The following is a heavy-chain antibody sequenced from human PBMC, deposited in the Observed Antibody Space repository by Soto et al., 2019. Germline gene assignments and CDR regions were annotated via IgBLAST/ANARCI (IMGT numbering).Heavy chain of an antibody. V-gene: IGHV4-59*01. J-gene: IGHJ6*02. CDR3: APLTVSLRGPYGIHV. D-gene: IGHD3-10*01. CDR2: IYYSGST. CDR1: GGSISSYY. Sequence: PSETLSLTCTVSGGSISSYYWSWIRQPPGKGLEWIGYIYYSGSTNYNPSLRSRVTISVDTSKTHFSLKLRSVTAADTAGYYCAPLTVSLRGPYGIHVWGXGXTVTVXS.